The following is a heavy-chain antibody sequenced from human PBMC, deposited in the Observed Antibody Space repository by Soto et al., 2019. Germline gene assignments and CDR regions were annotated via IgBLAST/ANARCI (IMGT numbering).Heavy chain of an antibody. Sequence: ASVKVSCKASGYDFTAYDINWVRQASGQGLEWMGWMNPINGATGSARRFQGRVSMTRNTATGTAYLELTSLRSDDTAVYYCGRGPSPRAPAGGTPYYYAMDGGG. J-gene: IGHJ6*02. D-gene: IGHD6-13*01. V-gene: IGHV1-8*02. CDR2: MNPINGAT. CDR1: GYDFTAYD. CDR3: GRGPSPRAPAGGTPYYYAMDG.